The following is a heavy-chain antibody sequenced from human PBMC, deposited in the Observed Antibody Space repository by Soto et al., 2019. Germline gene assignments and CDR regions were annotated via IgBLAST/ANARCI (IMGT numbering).Heavy chain of an antibody. CDR1: GYTFTNSG. CDR2: ISAYNGNT. CDR3: ARGRYGSGSSADY. Sequence: ASVKVSCKASGYTFTNSGVSWVRQAPGQGLEWMGWISAYNGNTNYAQKVQDRVTMTTDTSTSTAYMELRSLRSDDTAVFYCARGRYGSGSSADYWGQGTLVTVSS. D-gene: IGHD3-10*01. V-gene: IGHV1-18*01. J-gene: IGHJ4*02.